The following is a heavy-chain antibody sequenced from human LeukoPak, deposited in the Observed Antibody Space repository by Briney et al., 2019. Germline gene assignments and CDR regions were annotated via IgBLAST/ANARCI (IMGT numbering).Heavy chain of an antibody. V-gene: IGHV3-7*01. D-gene: IGHD3-22*01. CDR2: INQDASEE. J-gene: IGHJ4*02. Sequence: GGSLRLSCAASGFTFSNAWMSWVRQAPGKGLEWVANINQDASEESYAESVKGRFTISRDNARNSLYLQMNSLRAEDTALYYCASSYYHDGDYWGQGTLVTVSS. CDR3: ASSYYHDGDY. CDR1: GFTFSNAW.